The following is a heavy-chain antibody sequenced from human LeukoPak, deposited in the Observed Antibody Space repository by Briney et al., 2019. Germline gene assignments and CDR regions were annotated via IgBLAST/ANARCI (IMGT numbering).Heavy chain of an antibody. Sequence: SVKVSCMASGGTFISCAISWVRQAPGQGLEWMGGIIPIVDTANYAQKFQGRVTITADESTSTAYMELSSLRSEDTAVYYCARVSIAARLNYYYGMDVWGQGTTVTVSS. V-gene: IGHV1-69*13. CDR3: ARVSIAARLNYYYGMDV. CDR1: GGTFISCA. D-gene: IGHD6-6*01. J-gene: IGHJ6*02. CDR2: IIPIVDTA.